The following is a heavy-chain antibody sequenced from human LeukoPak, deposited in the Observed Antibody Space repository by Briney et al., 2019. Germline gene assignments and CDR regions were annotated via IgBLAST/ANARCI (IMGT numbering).Heavy chain of an antibody. CDR2: IRSKAYGGTT. J-gene: IGHJ5*02. CDR1: GLTFSSAW. V-gene: IGHV3-15*01. Sequence: PGGSLRLSCAASGLTFSSAWMTWVRLAPGRGLEWVGRIRSKAYGGTTDYAEPVKGRFIISRDDSENTVYLQMNSLKTEDTGDYYCTTVDVYYYDHWGQGTRVTVSS. CDR3: TTVDVYYYDH. D-gene: IGHD3-10*01.